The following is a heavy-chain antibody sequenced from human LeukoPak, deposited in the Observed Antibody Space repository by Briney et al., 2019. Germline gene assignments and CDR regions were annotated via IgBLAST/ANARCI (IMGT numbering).Heavy chain of an antibody. Sequence: PGGSLRLSCAASGFTFSSYAMSWVRQAPGKGLEWVANIKKDGSEKYYVDSVKGRFTISRDNAKNSLYLQMHSLRAEDTAVYYCARVGDTYYYGSGSYLSDYWGQGTLVTVSS. D-gene: IGHD3-10*01. J-gene: IGHJ4*02. CDR3: ARVGDTYYYGSGSYLSDY. V-gene: IGHV3-7*01. CDR2: IKKDGSEK. CDR1: GFTFSSYA.